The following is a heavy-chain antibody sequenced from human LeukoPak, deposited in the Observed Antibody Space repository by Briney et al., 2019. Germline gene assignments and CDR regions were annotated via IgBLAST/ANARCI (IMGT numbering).Heavy chain of an antibody. CDR1: GFTFSDYY. V-gene: IGHV3-11*06. J-gene: IGHJ5*02. CDR2: ISSNSSYT. CDR3: ARIPGSSWSLGAWFDP. D-gene: IGHD6-13*01. Sequence: PGGSLRLSCAASGFTFSDYYMSWIRQAPGKGLEWVSYISSNSSYTNYADSVKGRFTISRDNAKNSLYLQMSSLRAEDTAVYYCARIPGSSWSLGAWFDPWGQGTLVTVSS.